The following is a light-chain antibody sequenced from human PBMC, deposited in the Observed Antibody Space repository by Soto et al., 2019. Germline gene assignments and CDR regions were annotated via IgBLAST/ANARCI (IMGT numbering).Light chain of an antibody. CDR2: NSS. CDR3: QQRSNWYT. V-gene: IGKV3-11*01. Sequence: EIVLTQSPATLSLSPGERATLSYRASQSVSSYLAWYQQKPGQAPRLLIYNSSNKATGIPARFSGSGSGTDVTLTISSLEPEDFAVDCCQQRSNWYTFGQGTKLEIK. CDR1: QSVSSY. J-gene: IGKJ2*01.